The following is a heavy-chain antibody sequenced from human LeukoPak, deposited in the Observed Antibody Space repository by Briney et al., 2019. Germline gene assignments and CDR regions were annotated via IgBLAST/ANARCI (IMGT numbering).Heavy chain of an antibody. CDR2: TISSGDSS. D-gene: IGHD1-14*01. Sequence: GVYLRLSCVATGFSFSTSDMSWVRQAPEKGLEWVSSTISSGDSSQCADSVKGRFTISRDNSKHTLYLQMDSLRAEDTAVYFCAHGMNRWAFQDWGQGTLATVSS. V-gene: IGHV3-23*01. CDR1: GFSFSTSD. J-gene: IGHJ1*01. CDR3: AHGMNRWAFQD.